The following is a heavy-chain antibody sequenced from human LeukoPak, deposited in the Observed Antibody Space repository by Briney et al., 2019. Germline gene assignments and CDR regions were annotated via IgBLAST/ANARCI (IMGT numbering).Heavy chain of an antibody. D-gene: IGHD4-23*01. CDR2: ISGDGVST. Sequence: GSLRLSCAASGFTFDDYAMHWVRQAPGKGLEWVSLISGDGVSTYYADSVKVRFTISRDNSKNSLYLQMNSLRTEDTALYYCAKDPYPLGNSGDAFDIWGQGTMVTVSS. J-gene: IGHJ3*02. CDR1: GFTFDDYA. V-gene: IGHV3-43*02. CDR3: AKDPYPLGNSGDAFDI.